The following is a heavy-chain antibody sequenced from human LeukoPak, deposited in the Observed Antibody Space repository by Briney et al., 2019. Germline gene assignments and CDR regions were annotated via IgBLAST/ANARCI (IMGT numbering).Heavy chain of an antibody. CDR1: GGSISSYY. D-gene: IGHD6-19*01. V-gene: IGHV4-59*01. CDR3: ARVVAGRRFDP. Sequence: MPSETLSLTCTVSGGSISSYYWSWIRQPPGKGLEWIGYIYYSGSADYNTSLKSRVTISVDTSKNQFSLKLSSVTAADTAVYYCARVVAGRRFDPWGQGTLVTVSS. J-gene: IGHJ5*02. CDR2: IYYSGSA.